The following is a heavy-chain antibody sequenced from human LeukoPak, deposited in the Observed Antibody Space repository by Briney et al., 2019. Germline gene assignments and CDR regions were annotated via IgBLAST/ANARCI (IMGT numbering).Heavy chain of an antibody. J-gene: IGHJ6*02. V-gene: IGHV3-21*01. CDR3: ARDPRGRYYYYGMDL. CDR2: ITSSSSYI. CDR1: AFNFKTFS. Sequence: GGSLRLSCAASAFNFKTFSMNWVRQAPGKGLEWVSCITSSSSYIYYADSVRGRFTISRDKAKNSLNLQVDSLRAEDTAVYYCARDPRGRYYYYGMDLWGQGTPVTVSS.